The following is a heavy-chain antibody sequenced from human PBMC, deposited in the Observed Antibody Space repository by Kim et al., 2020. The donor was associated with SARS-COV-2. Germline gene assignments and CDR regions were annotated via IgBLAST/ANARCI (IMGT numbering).Heavy chain of an antibody. V-gene: IGHV3-30*18. D-gene: IGHD2-21*01. J-gene: IGHJ6*02. CDR3: AKDLSGAIALDF. CDR2: ISNDGSNE. CDR1: RLPFSPHD. Sequence: GGSLRLSCAVSRLPFSPHDTHWVRQAPGKGLEWVASISNDGSNEKYVDSVKGRFTIGRDNSKKTIYLHIISLRTEDKAVYYCAKDLSGAIALDFRGRGTTVIVSS.